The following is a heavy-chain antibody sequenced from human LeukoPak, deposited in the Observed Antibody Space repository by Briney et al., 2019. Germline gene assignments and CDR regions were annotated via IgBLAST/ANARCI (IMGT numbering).Heavy chain of an antibody. J-gene: IGHJ4*02. D-gene: IGHD6-19*01. CDR1: GFTFSSYA. V-gene: IGHV3-23*01. CDR3: AKDKGFIAVAGSYGY. CDR2: ISGSGGST. Sequence: PGGSLRLSCAASGFTFSSYAMSWVRQAPGKGLEWVSAISGSGGSTYYPDSVKGRFTISRDNSKNTLYLQMNSLRAEDTAVYYCAKDKGFIAVAGSYGYWGQGTLVTVSS.